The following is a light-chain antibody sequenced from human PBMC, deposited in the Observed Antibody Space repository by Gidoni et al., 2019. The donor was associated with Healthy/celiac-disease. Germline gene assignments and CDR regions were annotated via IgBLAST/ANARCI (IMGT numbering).Light chain of an antibody. J-gene: IGLJ2*01. Sequence: QSALTQPASVSGYPGQPITISCTGTSSDVVGYNYVSWYQQHPCKAPNHMIYEVSNRPSGVSHRLPCSKSGNTASLTISVRQAEDEDDYYCSSDTSSSTPVFGGGTKLTVL. CDR2: EVS. CDR3: SSDTSSSTPV. V-gene: IGLV2-14*01. CDR1: SSDVVGYNY.